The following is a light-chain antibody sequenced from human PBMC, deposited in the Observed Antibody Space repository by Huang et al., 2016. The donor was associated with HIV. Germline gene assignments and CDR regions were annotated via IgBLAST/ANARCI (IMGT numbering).Light chain of an antibody. J-gene: IGKJ1*01. V-gene: IGKV3-15*01. CDR1: QSVSGN. CDR3: QQYNSWPTT. CDR2: GAS. Sequence: EIMMTQSPATLSVSPGERATLSCTASQSVSGNLAWYHHTPGQAPWLLICGASTRATGVPARCSASGSGTEFTLTIDSLQSEDFVVYYCQQYNSWPTTFGQGTRMEV.